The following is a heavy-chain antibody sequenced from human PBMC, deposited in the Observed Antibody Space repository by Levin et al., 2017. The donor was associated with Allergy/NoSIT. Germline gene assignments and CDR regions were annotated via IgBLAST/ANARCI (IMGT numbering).Heavy chain of an antibody. Sequence: SETLSLTCTVSGGSISSSSYYWGWIRQPPGTGLEWIGSIYYSGSTYYNPSLKSRVTISVDTSKNQFSLKLSSVTAADTAVYYCARHLSFDCSGGSCYRGSWFDPWGQGTLVTVSS. CDR2: IYYSGST. D-gene: IGHD2-15*01. CDR3: ARHLSFDCSGGSCYRGSWFDP. CDR1: GGSISSSSYY. V-gene: IGHV4-39*01. J-gene: IGHJ5*02.